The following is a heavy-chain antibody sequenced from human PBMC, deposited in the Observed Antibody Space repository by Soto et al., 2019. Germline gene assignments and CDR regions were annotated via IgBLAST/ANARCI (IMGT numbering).Heavy chain of an antibody. D-gene: IGHD3-10*01. V-gene: IGHV4-4*02. J-gene: IGHJ5*02. Sequence: PSETLSLTCAVSGGSISSSNWWSWVRQPPGKELEWIGEIYHSGSTNYNPSLKSRVTISVDKSKNQFSLKLSSVTAADTAVYYCARGAMVRGVMRWFDPWGQGTLVTVSS. CDR2: IYHSGST. CDR3: ARGAMVRGVMRWFDP. CDR1: GGSISSSNW.